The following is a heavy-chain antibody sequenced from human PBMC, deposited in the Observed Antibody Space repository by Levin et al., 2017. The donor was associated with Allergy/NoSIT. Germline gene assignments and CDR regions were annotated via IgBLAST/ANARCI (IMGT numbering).Heavy chain of an antibody. CDR3: AKEATMKVGHAFDL. Sequence: GESLKISCAASGFIFSSYGMQWVRQAPGKGPEWVAVISYDGKNKYYADSVKGRFTISRDNSGSTLYLQMNSLRVDDTAVFFCAKEATMKVGHAFDLWGQGTMVTVSS. V-gene: IGHV3-30*18. CDR2: ISYDGKNK. J-gene: IGHJ3*01. CDR1: GFIFSSYG. D-gene: IGHD3-22*01.